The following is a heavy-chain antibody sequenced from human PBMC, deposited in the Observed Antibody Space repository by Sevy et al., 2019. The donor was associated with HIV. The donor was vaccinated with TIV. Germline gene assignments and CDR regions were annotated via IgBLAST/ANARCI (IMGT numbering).Heavy chain of an antibody. CDR3: AKGARCSGGSCYSRGAFDI. CDR1: GFTFTSYA. V-gene: IGHV3-23*01. Sequence: GGSLRLSCAASGFTFTSYAMRWVRQAPGMGLEWVSAISGRGGSTYYADSVKGRFTNSRDNSKNTLYLQMNSLRAEDTAVYYCAKGARCSGGSCYSRGAFDIWGQGTMVTVSS. J-gene: IGHJ3*02. CDR2: ISGRGGST. D-gene: IGHD2-15*01.